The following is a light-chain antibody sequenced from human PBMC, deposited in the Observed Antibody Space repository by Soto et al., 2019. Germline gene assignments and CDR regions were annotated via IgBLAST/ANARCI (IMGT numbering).Light chain of an antibody. Sequence: DIQMTQSPSSLSASVGDRVTITCRASQSISSYLNWYQQKPGNAPKLLIYDASARAVDITGRFSGSKCGTEFTITISSLQPEDFAVYYCHYYDKWRPGTFGQGTKVDIK. V-gene: IGKV1-39*01. CDR3: HYYDKWRPGT. CDR1: QSISSY. J-gene: IGKJ1*01. CDR2: DAS.